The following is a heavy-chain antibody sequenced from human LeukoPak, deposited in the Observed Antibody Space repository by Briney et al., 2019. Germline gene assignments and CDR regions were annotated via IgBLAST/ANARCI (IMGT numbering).Heavy chain of an antibody. D-gene: IGHD3-3*01. J-gene: IGHJ4*02. CDR3: ARVNVFGNKDRVLRFLEWFY. CDR2: INPNSGGT. CDR1: GYTFTGYY. Sequence: ASVKVSCKASGYTFTGYYMHRVRQAPGQGLEWMGWINPNSGGTNYAQKFQGRVTMTRDTSISTAYMELSRLRSDDTAVYYCARVNVFGNKDRVLRFLEWFYWGQGTLVTVSS. V-gene: IGHV1-2*02.